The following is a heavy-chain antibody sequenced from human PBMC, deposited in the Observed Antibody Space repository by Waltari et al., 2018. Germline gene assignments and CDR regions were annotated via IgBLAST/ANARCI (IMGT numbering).Heavy chain of an antibody. CDR2: IYYSGST. Sequence: QLQLQESGPGLVKPSETLSPPCTVPGASIRSSSYHWGWIRQPPGKGLEWIGSIYYSGSTYYNPSLKSRVTISVDTSKNQFSLKLSSVTAADTAVYYCARDRVVATDYWGQGTLVTVSS. CDR1: GASIRSSSYH. D-gene: IGHD1-26*01. CDR3: ARDRVVATDY. V-gene: IGHV4-39*07. J-gene: IGHJ4*02.